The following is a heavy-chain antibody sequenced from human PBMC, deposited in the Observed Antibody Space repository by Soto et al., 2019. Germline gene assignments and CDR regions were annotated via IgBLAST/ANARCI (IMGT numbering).Heavy chain of an antibody. CDR1: GFTFSSYA. Sequence: EVQLLESGGGLVQPGGSLRLSCAASGFTFSSYAMSWVRQAPGKGLEWVSAISGSGGSTYYADSVKGRFTISRDNSKNTLYLHMNSLRAEDTAVYYCAKGWQQLGWYFDLWGRGTLVTVSS. J-gene: IGHJ2*01. CDR3: AKGWQQLGWYFDL. CDR2: ISGSGGST. D-gene: IGHD6-13*01. V-gene: IGHV3-23*01.